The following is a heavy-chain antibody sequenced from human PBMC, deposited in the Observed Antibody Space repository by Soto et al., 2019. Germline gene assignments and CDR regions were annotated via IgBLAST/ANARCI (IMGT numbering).Heavy chain of an antibody. J-gene: IGHJ4*02. CDR2: ISAHNGNT. Sequence: QIHLVQSGAEVKKPGASVKVSCKGSGYGFTTYGITWVRQAPGQGLEWMAWISAHNGNTNYAQKLQGRVTVTRDTSTSTAYMELRSLRSDGTDVYYCARGRDGDYWGQGALVTGSS. CDR1: GYGFTTYG. CDR3: ARGRDGDY. V-gene: IGHV1-18*01. D-gene: IGHD6-6*01.